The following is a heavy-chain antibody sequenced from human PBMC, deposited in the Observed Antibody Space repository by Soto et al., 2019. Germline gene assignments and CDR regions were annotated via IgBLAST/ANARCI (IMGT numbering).Heavy chain of an antibody. V-gene: IGHV3-33*01. J-gene: IGHJ4*02. CDR3: ARDQGGQSGNFIFDN. CDR2: IWYHGRDI. CDR1: GFVFSDYV. D-gene: IGHD1-26*01. Sequence: GGSLRLSCSASGFVFSDYVIHWVRQAPGRGLDWVAGIWYHGRDIFYTDSVKGRFTISRDNSKNMLYLQMNSLRAEDTAVYYCARDQGGQSGNFIFDNWGQGTLVTVSS.